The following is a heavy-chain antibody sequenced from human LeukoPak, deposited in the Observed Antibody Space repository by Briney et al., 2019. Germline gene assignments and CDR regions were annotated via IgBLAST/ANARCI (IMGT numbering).Heavy chain of an antibody. Sequence: PGGSLRLSCAASGFTFSNYDMRWFRQAPGKGLEWVSFISDSGDSKNYADSAKGRFTISRDNSKNTMYLQMNSLRAEDTAIYDCALWDNDTGSFDYWGQGARVTVSS. CDR1: GFTFSNYD. V-gene: IGHV3-23*01. D-gene: IGHD1-26*01. CDR2: ISDSGDSK. J-gene: IGHJ4*02. CDR3: ALWDNDTGSFDY.